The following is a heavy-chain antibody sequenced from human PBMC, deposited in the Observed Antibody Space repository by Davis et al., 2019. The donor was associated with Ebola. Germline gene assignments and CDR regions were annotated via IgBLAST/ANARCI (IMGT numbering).Heavy chain of an antibody. J-gene: IGHJ6*02. CDR2: ISGSGGST. D-gene: IGHD3-10*01. V-gene: IGHV3-23*01. CDR3: ARGGRGFREYYYYYYGMDV. CDR1: GFTFSSYA. Sequence: GESLKISCAASGFTFSSYAMSWVRQAPGKGLEWVSAISGSGGSTYYADSVKGRFTISRDNSKNTLYLQMNSLRSEDTAVYYCARGGRGFREYYYYYYGMDVWGQGTTVTVSS.